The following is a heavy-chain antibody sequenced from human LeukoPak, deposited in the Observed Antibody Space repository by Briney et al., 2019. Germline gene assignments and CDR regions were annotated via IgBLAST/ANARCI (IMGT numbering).Heavy chain of an antibody. CDR2: INHSGST. CDR1: GGSFSGYY. J-gene: IGHJ4*02. Sequence: PSETLSLTCAVYGGSFSGYYWSWIRQPPGKGLEWIGEINHSGSTNYNPSLKSRVTISVDTSKNQFSLKLSSVTDADTAVYYCARGAGTHFDYWGQGTLVTVSS. V-gene: IGHV4-34*01. CDR3: ARGAGTHFDY.